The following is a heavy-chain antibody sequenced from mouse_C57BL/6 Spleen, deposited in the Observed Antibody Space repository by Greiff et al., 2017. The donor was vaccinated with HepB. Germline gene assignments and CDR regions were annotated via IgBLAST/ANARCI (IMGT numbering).Heavy chain of an antibody. CDR1: GYAFSSSW. Sequence: VKLQESGPELVKPGASVKISCKASGYAFSSSWMNWVKQRPGKGLEWIGRIYPGDGDTNYNGKFKGKATLTADKSSSTAYMQLSSLTSEDSAVYFCAREDGNYYAMDYWGQGTSVTVSS. CDR3: AREDGNYYAMDY. V-gene: IGHV1-82*01. CDR2: IYPGDGDT. D-gene: IGHD1-1*01. J-gene: IGHJ4*01.